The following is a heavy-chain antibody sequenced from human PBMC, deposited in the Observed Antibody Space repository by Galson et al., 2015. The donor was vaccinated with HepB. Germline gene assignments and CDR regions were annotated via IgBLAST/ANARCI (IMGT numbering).Heavy chain of an antibody. CDR1: GFTFSDYG. J-gene: IGHJ4*02. CDR3: AGRTRAPYQLLN. D-gene: IGHD2-2*01. Sequence: SLRLSCAASGFTFSDYGMHWVRQAPGKGLEWVGLIWKDGSNKYYSDSVKGRFTISRDNSRKTFFLHMSSLRAEDTAVYYCAGRTRAPYQLLNWGQGTLVTVSS. V-gene: IGHV3-33*08. CDR2: IWKDGSNK.